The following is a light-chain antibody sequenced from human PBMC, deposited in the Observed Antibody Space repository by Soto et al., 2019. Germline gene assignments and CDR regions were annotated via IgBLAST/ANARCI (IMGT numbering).Light chain of an antibody. CDR1: QSVTSSY. Sequence: EIVLTQSPGTLSLSPGERVTLSCRASQSVTSSYLAWYQQKPGQAPRLLIYGVSSRATGIPDRFSGSGSGTYFTLTISRLEPEDFAVYYCQQYGSSPTFGPGTKVDIK. CDR3: QQYGSSPT. V-gene: IGKV3-20*01. J-gene: IGKJ3*01. CDR2: GVS.